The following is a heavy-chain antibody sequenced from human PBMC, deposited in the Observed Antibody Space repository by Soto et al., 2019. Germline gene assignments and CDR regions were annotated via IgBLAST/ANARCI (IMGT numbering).Heavy chain of an antibody. V-gene: IGHV4-30-4*01. CDR2: IYYTGST. D-gene: IGHD3-22*01. CDR1: GGSISSGDYF. CDR3: ARESKLADSY. J-gene: IGHJ4*02. Sequence: SETLGISCSLSGGSISSGDYFWSWIRQPPGKGLEWIGYIYYTGSTYYNPSLKSRVTISLDTSKNQFSLKLSSVTAADTAVYYCARESKLADSYWGQGTMVTVSS.